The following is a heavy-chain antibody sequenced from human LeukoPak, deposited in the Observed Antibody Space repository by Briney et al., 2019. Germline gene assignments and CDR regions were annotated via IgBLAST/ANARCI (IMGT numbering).Heavy chain of an antibody. V-gene: IGHV4-31*03. Sequence: PSETLSLTCTVSGGSISSGGYYWSWIRQHPGKGLEWIGYIYYSGSTYYNPSLKSRVTISVDTSKNQFSLKLSSVIAADTAVYYCASSIAAAGTGGWFDPWGQGTLVTVSS. CDR3: ASSIAAAGTGGWFDP. CDR2: IYYSGST. D-gene: IGHD6-13*01. J-gene: IGHJ5*02. CDR1: GGSISSGGYY.